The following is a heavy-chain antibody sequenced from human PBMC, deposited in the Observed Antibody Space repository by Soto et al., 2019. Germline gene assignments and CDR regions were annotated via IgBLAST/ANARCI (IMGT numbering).Heavy chain of an antibody. D-gene: IGHD2-15*01. J-gene: IGHJ5*01. Sequence: SGPTLVNPTQTLTLTCTFSGFSLSTNGVGVGWIRQPAGKALEWLALIYWDDDKRYSASLNSRLTITKDTSKNQVVLTMTNVDPVDTATYYCAHAMLYCTGGSCSTWFDSWGPGTLVTVSS. CDR1: GFSLSTNGVG. CDR2: IYWDDDK. CDR3: AHAMLYCTGGSCSTWFDS. V-gene: IGHV2-5*02.